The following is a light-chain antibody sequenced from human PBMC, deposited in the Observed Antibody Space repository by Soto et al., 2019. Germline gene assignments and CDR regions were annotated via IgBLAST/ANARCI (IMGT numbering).Light chain of an antibody. CDR1: QNIHNH. Sequence: EIVLTQSPGTLSLSPGERVTLSCRASQNIHNHMSWFLQKPGQAPRLLIYGASTRATGIPARFSGSGSGTEFTLTISSLQSEDFAVYYCQQYNNWPRTFGQGTKVDIK. J-gene: IGKJ1*01. V-gene: IGKV3-15*01. CDR3: QQYNNWPRT. CDR2: GAS.